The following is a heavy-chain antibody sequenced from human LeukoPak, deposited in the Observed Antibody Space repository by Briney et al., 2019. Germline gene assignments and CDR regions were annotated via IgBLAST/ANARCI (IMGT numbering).Heavy chain of an antibody. CDR2: ISGSGGST. D-gene: IGHD2-15*01. J-gene: IGHJ5*02. CDR3: AKSGCCSGGSCYSGFDP. Sequence: GSLRLSCAASGFTFSSYAMSWVRQAPGKGLEWVSAISGSGGSTYYADSVKGRFTISRDNSKNTLYLQMNSLRAEDTAVYYCAKSGCCSGGSCYSGFDPWGQGTLVTVSS. V-gene: IGHV3-23*01. CDR1: GFTFSSYA.